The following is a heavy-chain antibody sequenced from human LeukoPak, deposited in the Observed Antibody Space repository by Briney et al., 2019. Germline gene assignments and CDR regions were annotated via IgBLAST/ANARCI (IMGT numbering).Heavy chain of an antibody. V-gene: IGHV3-30*01. CDR1: GFTFSSYP. J-gene: IGHJ4*02. D-gene: IGHD3-16*01. Sequence: GGSLRLSCAASGFTFSSYPLHWIRQAPGKGLEWVAVTSSDDRNEDYGDSVKGRFTVSRDISKKTVYLQMNSLTTEDTAVYYCAIDYYDINGYSRGWDYWGRGTLVIVSS. CDR2: TSSDDRNE. CDR3: AIDYYDINGYSRGWDY.